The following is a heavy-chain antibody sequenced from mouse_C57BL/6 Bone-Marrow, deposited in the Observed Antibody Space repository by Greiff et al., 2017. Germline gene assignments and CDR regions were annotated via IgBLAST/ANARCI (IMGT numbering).Heavy chain of an antibody. CDR3: ARHGGNWYVAY. CDR1: GFTFSSYG. D-gene: IGHD2-1*01. V-gene: IGHV5-6*01. CDR2: ISSGGSYT. Sequence: EVLLVESGGDLVKPGGSLKLSCAASGFTFSSYGMSWVRQTPDKRLEWVATISSGGSYTYYPDSVKGRFTISRDNAKNTRYLQMSSLKSEDAAMYYCARHGGNWYVAYWGQGTLVTVSA. J-gene: IGHJ3*01.